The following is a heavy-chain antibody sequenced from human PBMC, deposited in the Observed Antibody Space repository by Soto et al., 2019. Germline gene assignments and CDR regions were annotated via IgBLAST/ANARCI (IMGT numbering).Heavy chain of an antibody. Sequence: HPGGSLRLSCTASGFTFGDYAMSWFRQAPGKGLEWVGFIRSKAYGGTTEYAASVKGRFTISRDDSKSIAYLQMNSLKTEDTAVYYCTRDQSTNHYYYYGMDVWGQGTTVTVSS. J-gene: IGHJ6*02. V-gene: IGHV3-49*03. D-gene: IGHD2-2*01. CDR3: TRDQSTNHYYYYGMDV. CDR2: IRSKAYGGTT. CDR1: GFTFGDYA.